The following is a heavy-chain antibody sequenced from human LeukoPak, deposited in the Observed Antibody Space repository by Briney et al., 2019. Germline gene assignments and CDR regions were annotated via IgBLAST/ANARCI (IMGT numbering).Heavy chain of an antibody. Sequence: SETLSLTGTVSGGSISSYYWSWIRQPPGEGLEWIGYIYYSGSTNYNPSLKSRVTISVDTSKNQFSLKLSSVTAADTAVYYCARASRIAAAGTIFDYWGQGTLVTVSS. J-gene: IGHJ4*02. CDR1: GGSISSYY. CDR2: IYYSGST. D-gene: IGHD6-13*01. V-gene: IGHV4-59*08. CDR3: ARASRIAAAGTIFDY.